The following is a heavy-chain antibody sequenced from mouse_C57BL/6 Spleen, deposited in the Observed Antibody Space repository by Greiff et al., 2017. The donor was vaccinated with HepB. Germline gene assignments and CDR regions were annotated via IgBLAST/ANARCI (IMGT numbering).Heavy chain of an antibody. Sequence: QVQLQQPGAELVRPGSSVKLSCKASGYTFTSYWMDWVKQRPGQGLEWIGNIYPSDSETHYNQKFKDKATLTVDKSSSTAYMQLSSLTSEDSAVYYCARGGRWGAMDYWGQGTSVTVSS. CDR1: GYTFTSYW. CDR3: ARGGRWGAMDY. V-gene: IGHV1-61*01. J-gene: IGHJ4*01. CDR2: IYPSDSET. D-gene: IGHD3-3*01.